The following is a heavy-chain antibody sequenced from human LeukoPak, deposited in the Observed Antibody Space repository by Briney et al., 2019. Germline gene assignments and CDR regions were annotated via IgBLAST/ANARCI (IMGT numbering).Heavy chain of an antibody. CDR3: AREVGRGGGYFDY. J-gene: IGHJ4*02. CDR2: ITSSGTA. D-gene: IGHD2-15*01. CDR1: GLTFGSYG. Sequence: GGSLRLSCAASGLTFGSYGMGWVRQAPGKGLEWVSSITSSGTANYADSVKDRFLISRDNSKDTLFLQMNSLRVEDTAVYYCAREVGRGGGYFDYWGQGTLVTVSS. V-gene: IGHV3-23*01.